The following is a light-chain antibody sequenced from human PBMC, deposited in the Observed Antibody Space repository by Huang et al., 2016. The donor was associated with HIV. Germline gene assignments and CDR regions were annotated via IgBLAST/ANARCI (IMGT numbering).Light chain of an antibody. CDR3: QQCDNLPFT. J-gene: IGKJ3*01. Sequence: DIQMTQSPSSLSATVGDRVTITCQASNDISNCLNWYQQKPGKAPKLLIYDTSNLETGVPSRFSGSGSGTDFTFTISNLQPEDIATYYCQQCDNLPFTFGPGTKADIK. CDR1: NDISNC. V-gene: IGKV1-33*01. CDR2: DTS.